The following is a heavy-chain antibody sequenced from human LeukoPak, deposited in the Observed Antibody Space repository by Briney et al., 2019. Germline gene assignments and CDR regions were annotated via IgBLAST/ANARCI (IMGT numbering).Heavy chain of an antibody. Sequence: SETLSLTCTVSGGSIRSYYWSWIRQPPGQGLEWIGYIYYTGTTNYNPSLKSRLTISVDTSKNQFSLKLNSVPAADTAVYYCARHDSGNFPLDYWGQGALVTVSS. CDR3: ARHDSGNFPLDY. V-gene: IGHV4-59*08. CDR1: GGSIRSYY. J-gene: IGHJ4*02. CDR2: IYYTGTT. D-gene: IGHD5-12*01.